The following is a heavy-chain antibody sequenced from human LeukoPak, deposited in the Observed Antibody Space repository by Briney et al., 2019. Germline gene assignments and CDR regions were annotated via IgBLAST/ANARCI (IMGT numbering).Heavy chain of an antibody. J-gene: IGHJ4*02. CDR2: INHSGST. Sequence: SETLSLTCAVYGGSFSGYYWSWIRQPPGKGLEWIGEINHSGSTNYNPSLKSRVTISVDTSKYQFSLKLSSVTAADTAVYYCARGAVAGREFDCWGQGTLVTVSS. CDR3: ARGAVAGREFDC. CDR1: GGSFSGYY. D-gene: IGHD6-19*01. V-gene: IGHV4-34*01.